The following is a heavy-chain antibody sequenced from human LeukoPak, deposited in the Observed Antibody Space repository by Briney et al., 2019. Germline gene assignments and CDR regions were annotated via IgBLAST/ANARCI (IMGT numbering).Heavy chain of an antibody. CDR1: GYTFTSYG. V-gene: IGHV1-18*01. CDR3: ARLSYCGGDCYSDLDY. CDR2: ISAYNGNT. J-gene: IGHJ4*02. D-gene: IGHD2-21*02. Sequence: ASVKASCRASGYTFTSYGISWVRQAPGQGLEWMGWISAYNGNTNYAQKLQGRVTMTTDTSTSTAYMELRSLRSDDTAVYYCARLSYCGGDCYSDLDYWGQGTLVTVSS.